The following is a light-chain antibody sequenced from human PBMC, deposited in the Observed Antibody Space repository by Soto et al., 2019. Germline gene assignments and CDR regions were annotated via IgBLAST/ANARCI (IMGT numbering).Light chain of an antibody. CDR1: GSDVGGYNY. CDR2: DVI. V-gene: IGLV2-14*01. CDR3: SSYTGSSTLV. J-gene: IGLJ2*01. Sequence: QSVLTQPASVSGSPGQSITISCTGTGSDVGGYNYVSWYQQLPGKAPKLMIYDVINRPSGVSNRFSGSKSGNTASLTISGLQAEDEADYYCSSYTGSSTLVFGGGTKLTVL.